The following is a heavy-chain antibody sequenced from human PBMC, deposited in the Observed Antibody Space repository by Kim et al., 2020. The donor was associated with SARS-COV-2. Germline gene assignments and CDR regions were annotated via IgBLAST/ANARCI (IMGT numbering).Heavy chain of an antibody. CDR1: GFTLRNYW. J-gene: IGHJ4*01. CDR3: ARRDSDRRGCDYFDY. V-gene: IGHV3-74*01. D-gene: IGHD6-19*01. CDR2: TNGDGSNA. Sequence: GGSLRLSCAVSGFTLRNYWMHWVRQAPGKGLEWVARTNGDGSNANYADSVKGRFTISRDNAKNTLYLEMNSLRAEDTAIYYCARRDSDRRGCDYFDYWS.